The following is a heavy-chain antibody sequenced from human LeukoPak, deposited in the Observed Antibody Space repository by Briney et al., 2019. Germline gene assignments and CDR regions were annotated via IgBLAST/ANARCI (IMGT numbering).Heavy chain of an antibody. CDR2: IYYSGST. CDR3: ARHEYSGSYYGLSWFDP. Sequence: PSETLSLXCTVSGGSISSSGYYWGWIRQPPGKGLEWIASIYYSGSTYYNPSHKSRVTISVDTSKNQLSLKLSSLTAADTAVYYCARHEYSGSYYGLSWFDPWGQGTLVTVSS. D-gene: IGHD1-26*01. J-gene: IGHJ5*02. V-gene: IGHV4-39*01. CDR1: GGSISSSGYY.